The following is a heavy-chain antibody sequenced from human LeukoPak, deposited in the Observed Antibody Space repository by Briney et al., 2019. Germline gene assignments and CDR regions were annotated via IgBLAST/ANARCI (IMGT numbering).Heavy chain of an antibody. J-gene: IGHJ6*03. V-gene: IGHV4-59*01. CDR2: ISYSGST. D-gene: IGHD3-16*01. CDR3: GGGSYYYYYMAV. CDR1: GDSISSYY. Sequence: SETLSLTCTVSGDSISSYYWSWIRQSPGKGLEWMGYISYSGSTNYNPSLKSQVTISADTPKNQFSLKLRSVTAADTAVYYCGGGSYYYYYMAVWGKGTTVTVSS.